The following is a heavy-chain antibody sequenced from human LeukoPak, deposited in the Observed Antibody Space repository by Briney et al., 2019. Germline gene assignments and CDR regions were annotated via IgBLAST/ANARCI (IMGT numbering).Heavy chain of an antibody. Sequence: GGSLRLPCAASGFTFSSYNMNWVRQAPGKGLEWVSSITRSSANIFYADSVKGRSTISRDNAKNSLYLQMNSLRGEDTAVYYCARDLQYSSSSYAASDYWGQGTLVTVSS. J-gene: IGHJ4*02. CDR3: ARDLQYSSSSYAASDY. CDR2: ITRSSANI. D-gene: IGHD6-13*01. V-gene: IGHV3-21*01. CDR1: GFTFSSYN.